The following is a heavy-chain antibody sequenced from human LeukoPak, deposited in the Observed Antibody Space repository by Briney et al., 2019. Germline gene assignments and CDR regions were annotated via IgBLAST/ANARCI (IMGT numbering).Heavy chain of an antibody. Sequence: ASVKVSCKASGYTFTSYAIHWVRQAPGQRLEWMGRINAGNGNIIYSQNFQGRLTRTRDTSTNTAYMELSSLRSEDTAVYYCARGGDIAVVPAAMVGPWGQGTLVTVSS. V-gene: IGHV1-3*01. CDR2: INAGNGNI. CDR3: ARGGDIAVVPAAMVGP. J-gene: IGHJ5*02. D-gene: IGHD2-2*01. CDR1: GYTFTSYA.